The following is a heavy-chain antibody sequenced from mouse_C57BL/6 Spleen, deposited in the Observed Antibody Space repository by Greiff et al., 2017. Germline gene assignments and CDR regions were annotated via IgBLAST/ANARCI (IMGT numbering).Heavy chain of an antibody. CDR3: AREEELGHYFDY. J-gene: IGHJ2*01. CDR1: GYAFSSYW. V-gene: IGHV1-80*01. Sequence: QVQLKESGAELVKPGASVKISCKASGYAFSSYWMNWVKQRPGKGLEWIGQIYPGDGDTNYNGKFKGKATLTADKSASTAYMQLSSLTSEDSAVYFCAREEELGHYFDYWGQGTTLTVSS. D-gene: IGHD4-1*01. CDR2: IYPGDGDT.